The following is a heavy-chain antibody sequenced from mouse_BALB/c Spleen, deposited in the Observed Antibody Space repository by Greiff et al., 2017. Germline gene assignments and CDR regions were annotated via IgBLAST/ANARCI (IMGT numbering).Heavy chain of an antibody. CDR1: GFSLTGYG. D-gene: IGHD3-2*02. Sequence: QVQLKESGPGLVAPSQSLSITCTVSGFSLTGYGVNWVRQPPGKGLEWLGMIWGDGSTDYNSALKSRLSISKDNSKSQVFLKMNSLHTDDTARYYCARDQGIPYYYAMDYWGQGTSVTVSS. CDR3: ARDQGIPYYYAMDY. CDR2: IWGDGST. V-gene: IGHV2-6-7*01. J-gene: IGHJ4*01.